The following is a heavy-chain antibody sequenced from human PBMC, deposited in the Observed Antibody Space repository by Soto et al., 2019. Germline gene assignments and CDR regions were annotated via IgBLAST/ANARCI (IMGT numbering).Heavy chain of an antibody. D-gene: IGHD2-2*01. V-gene: IGHV3-48*01. CDR1: GFTFSSYS. CDR3: ARDRPAHKVPAAMSY. CDR2: ISSSSSTI. J-gene: IGHJ4*02. Sequence: EVQLVESGGGLVQPGGSLRLSCAASGFTFSSYSMNWVRQAPGKGLEWVSYISSSSSTIYYADSVKGRFTISRDNAKNSLYLQMNSLRAEDTAVYYCARDRPAHKVPAAMSYWGQGTLVTVSS.